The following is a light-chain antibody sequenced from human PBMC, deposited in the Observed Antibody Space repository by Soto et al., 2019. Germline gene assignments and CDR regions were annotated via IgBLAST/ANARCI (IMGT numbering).Light chain of an antibody. CDR1: SSDVGGYNY. J-gene: IGLJ2*01. CDR3: SSYTICSSLGV. Sequence: QSALTQPASVSGSPGQSITISCTGTSSDVGGYNYVSWYQQHPGKAPKLMIYDVSNRPSGVSNRFSGSKSGNTASLPVSGRHAEDEVDYYCSSYTICSSLGVFGGGTKLPVL. CDR2: DVS. V-gene: IGLV2-14*01.